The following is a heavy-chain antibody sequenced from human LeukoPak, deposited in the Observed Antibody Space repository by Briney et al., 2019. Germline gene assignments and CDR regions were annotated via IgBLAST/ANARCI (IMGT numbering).Heavy chain of an antibody. V-gene: IGHV3-9*01. D-gene: IGHD2-15*01. J-gene: IGHJ4*02. CDR1: GFTFSNYA. Sequence: PGGSLRLSCAASGFTFSNYAMHWVRQAPGKGLEWVSGISWNSGSIGYADSVKGRFTISRDNAKNSLYLQMNSLRAEDTALYYCAKEICSGGSCYFDYWGQGTLVTVSS. CDR3: AKEICSGGSCYFDY. CDR2: ISWNSGSI.